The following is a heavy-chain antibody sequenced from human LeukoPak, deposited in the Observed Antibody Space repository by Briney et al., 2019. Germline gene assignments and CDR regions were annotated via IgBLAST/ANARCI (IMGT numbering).Heavy chain of an antibody. CDR2: ITGSGGNT. V-gene: IGHV3-23*01. J-gene: IGHJ4*02. CDR1: GFTFSNYA. D-gene: IGHD6-19*01. CDR3: AKGDSSGWFGPYYFDY. Sequence: GASLRLSCAASGFTFSNYAMSWVRQAPGKGLEWVSAITGSGGNTYYADSVKGRFTISRDNSKNTVFLQMNSLRAEDTAVYYCAKGDSSGWFGPYYFDYWGQGTLVTVSS.